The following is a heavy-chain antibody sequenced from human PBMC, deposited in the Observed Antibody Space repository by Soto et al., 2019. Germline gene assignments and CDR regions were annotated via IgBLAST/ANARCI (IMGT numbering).Heavy chain of an antibody. V-gene: IGHV3-33*01. D-gene: IGHD2-2*01. J-gene: IGHJ4*02. CDR1: GFTFSSYG. CDR2: IWYDGSNK. CDR3: ARDRCSSTSCIWYDY. Sequence: PGGSLRLSCAASGFTFSSYGMHWVRQAPGKGLEWVAVIWYDGSNKYYADSVKGRFTISRDNSKNTLYLQMNSLRAEDAAVYYCARDRCSSTSCIWYDYWCQGTLVTVSS.